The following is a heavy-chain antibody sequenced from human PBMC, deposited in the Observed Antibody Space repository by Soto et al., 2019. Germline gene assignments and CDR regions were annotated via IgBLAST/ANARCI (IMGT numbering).Heavy chain of an antibody. Sequence: ASVKVSCKASGYTFTSYAMHWVRQAPGQRLEWMGWINAGNGNTKYSQKFQGRVTITRDTSASTAYMELSSLRSEDTAVYYCARRTPYGDYTRFDYWGQGTLVTVSS. CDR1: GYTFTSYA. V-gene: IGHV1-3*01. CDR2: INAGNGNT. D-gene: IGHD4-17*01. J-gene: IGHJ4*02. CDR3: ARRTPYGDYTRFDY.